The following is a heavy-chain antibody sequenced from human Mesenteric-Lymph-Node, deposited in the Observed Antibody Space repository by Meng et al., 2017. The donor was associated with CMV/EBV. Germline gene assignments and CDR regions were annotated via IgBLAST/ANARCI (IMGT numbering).Heavy chain of an antibody. J-gene: IGHJ4*02. CDR3: ARHQRWLKSEGGFNY. V-gene: IGHV4-34*01. Sequence: QVLLQHWVVRLLKPSETLALSCAVYGGSFSGYYWSWIRQPPGKGLEWIGEINHSGSTNYNPSLNSRVTISVDTSKNQFSLKLSSVTAADTAVYYCARHQRWLKSEGGFNYWGQGTLVTVSS. CDR1: GGSFSGYY. D-gene: IGHD4-23*01. CDR2: INHSGST.